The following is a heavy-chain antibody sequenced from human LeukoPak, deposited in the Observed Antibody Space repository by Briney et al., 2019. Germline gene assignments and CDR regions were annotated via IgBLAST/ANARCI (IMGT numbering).Heavy chain of an antibody. J-gene: IGHJ4*02. CDR3: ARALDWLSHFDY. D-gene: IGHD3-9*01. V-gene: IGHV3-7*01. CDR1: GFTVSTSV. CDR2: IKQDGSEK. Sequence: GGSLRLSCAASGFTVSTSVMHWVRQAPGKGLEWVANIKQDGSEKYYVDSVKGRFTISRDNAKNSLYLQMNSLRAEDTAVYYCARALDWLSHFDYWGQGTLVTVSS.